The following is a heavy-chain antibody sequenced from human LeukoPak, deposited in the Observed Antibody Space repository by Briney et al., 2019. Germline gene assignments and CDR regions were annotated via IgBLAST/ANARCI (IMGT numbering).Heavy chain of an antibody. CDR1: GFIFSSYW. CDR2: ISGSGGST. D-gene: IGHD6-19*01. V-gene: IGHV3-23*01. Sequence: GGSLRLSCAASGFIFSSYWMSWVRQAPGKGLEWVSAISGSGGSTYYADSVKGRFTISRDNSKNTLYLQMNSLRAEDTAVYYCAPSYISGWYPHYFDYWGQGTLVTVSS. CDR3: APSYISGWYPHYFDY. J-gene: IGHJ4*02.